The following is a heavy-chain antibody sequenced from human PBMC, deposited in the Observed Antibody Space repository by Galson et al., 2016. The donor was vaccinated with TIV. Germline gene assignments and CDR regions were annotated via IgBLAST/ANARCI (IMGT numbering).Heavy chain of an antibody. Sequence: SLRLSCAASGFKFDVSPMIWIRQAPGMGPEWVSAMSGTGFSTYYADSVKGRFTITRDLSNSTLFLQMNSLRAEDTAIYYCAKIGGRTGLGFRYFDYWGQGTLVTVSS. CDR1: GFKFDVSP. J-gene: IGHJ4*02. CDR2: MSGTGFST. D-gene: IGHD3-16*01. V-gene: IGHV3-23*01. CDR3: AKIGGRTGLGFRYFDY.